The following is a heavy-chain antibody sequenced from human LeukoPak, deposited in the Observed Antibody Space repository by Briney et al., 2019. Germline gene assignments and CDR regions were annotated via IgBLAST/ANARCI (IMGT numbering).Heavy chain of an antibody. CDR1: GYSFTAYW. CDR3: ARHESLIRGVIDH. D-gene: IGHD3-10*01. V-gene: IGHV5-51*01. Sequence: GESLKISRKGSGYSFTAYWISWVRQMPGNGLEWMGIIYPGDSDTTYSPSFQGQVTISADKSFSTAYLQWSSLKASDTAIYYCARHESLIRGVIDHWGQGTLVTVSS. CDR2: IYPGDSDT. J-gene: IGHJ4*02.